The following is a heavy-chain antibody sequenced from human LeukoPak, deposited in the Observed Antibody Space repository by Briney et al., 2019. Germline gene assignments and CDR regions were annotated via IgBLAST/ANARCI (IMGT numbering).Heavy chain of an antibody. CDR3: ASPHGYSGSYYRYFGAFDI. CDR2: IIPIFGTA. J-gene: IGHJ3*02. CDR1: GGTFSSYA. D-gene: IGHD1-26*01. Sequence: GASVKVSCKASGGTFSSYAISWVRQAPGQGLEWMGGIIPIFGTANYAQKFQGRVTITADKSTSTAYMELSSLRSEDTAVYYCASPHGYSGSYYRYFGAFDIWGQGTMVTVSS. V-gene: IGHV1-69*06.